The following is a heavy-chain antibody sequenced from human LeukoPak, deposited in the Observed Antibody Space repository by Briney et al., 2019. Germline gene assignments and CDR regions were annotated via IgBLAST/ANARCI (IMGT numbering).Heavy chain of an antibody. CDR2: ISYDGSNK. V-gene: IGHV3-30*18. D-gene: IGHD3-10*01. Sequence: PGRSLRLSCAASGFTFSSYGMHWVRQAPGKGLEWVAVISYDGSNKYYADSVKGRFTISRDNSKNTLYLQMNSLSAEDTAVYYCAKDNYYGQPSYGMDVWGQGTTVTVSS. J-gene: IGHJ6*02. CDR3: AKDNYYGQPSYGMDV. CDR1: GFTFSSYG.